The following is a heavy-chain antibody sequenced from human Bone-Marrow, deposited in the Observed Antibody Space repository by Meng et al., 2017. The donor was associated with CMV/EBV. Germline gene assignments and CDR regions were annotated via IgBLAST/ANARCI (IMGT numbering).Heavy chain of an antibody. D-gene: IGHD6-13*01. Sequence: GGSLRLSCAASGFTFSSYWMSWVRQAPGKGLEWVANIKQDGSEKYYVDSVKGRFTISRDNAKNSLYLQMNSLRAEDTAVYYCAKGTSSWYDRFDYWGQGTLVTVSS. V-gene: IGHV3-7*03. J-gene: IGHJ4*02. CDR2: IKQDGSEK. CDR3: AKGTSSWYDRFDY. CDR1: GFTFSSYW.